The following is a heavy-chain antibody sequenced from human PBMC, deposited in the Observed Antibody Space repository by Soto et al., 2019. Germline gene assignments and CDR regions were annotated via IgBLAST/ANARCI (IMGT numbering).Heavy chain of an antibody. Sequence: QVQVVQSKAEVKKPGASVKVSCKTSGYTFTNYDINWVRQAPGQGLDWMGWVSPDHGNAGYAPQFQGRITMTSYTSKSTVYMELNNLSSEDTAVYFCEVTAAGYWDQGTMVTVSS. CDR1: GYTFTNYD. CDR3: EVTAAGY. V-gene: IGHV1-8*01. J-gene: IGHJ4*02. D-gene: IGHD2-21*02. CDR2: VSPDHGNA.